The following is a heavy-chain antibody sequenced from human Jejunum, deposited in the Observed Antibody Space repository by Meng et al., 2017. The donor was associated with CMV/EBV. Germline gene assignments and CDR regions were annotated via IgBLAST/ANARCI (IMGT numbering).Heavy chain of an antibody. CDR3: AKLRAARGWGDAFDF. CDR2: IHSGGVTT. J-gene: IGHJ3*01. D-gene: IGHD6-25*01. CDR1: GFIFSSHG. V-gene: IGHV3-23*03. Sequence: SGFIFSSHGMSWVRQAPGKGLEWVSVIHSGGVTTYYADSVKGRFTVSRDASKLYLQMDSLRVEDTAVYYCAKLRAARGWGDAFDFWGQGTMVTVSS.